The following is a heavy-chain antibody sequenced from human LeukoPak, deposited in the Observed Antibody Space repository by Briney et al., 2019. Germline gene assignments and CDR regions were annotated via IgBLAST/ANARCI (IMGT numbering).Heavy chain of an antibody. V-gene: IGHV3-53*04. CDR2: IYSGGST. D-gene: IGHD1-26*01. Sequence: GGSLRLSCAASGFTVSSNYMSWVRQAPGKGLEWVSVIYSGGSTYYADSVKGRFTISRHNSKNTLYLQMNSLRAEDTAVYYRAIEGATNQFDYWGQGTLVTVSS. J-gene: IGHJ4*02. CDR1: GFTVSSNY. CDR3: AIEGATNQFDY.